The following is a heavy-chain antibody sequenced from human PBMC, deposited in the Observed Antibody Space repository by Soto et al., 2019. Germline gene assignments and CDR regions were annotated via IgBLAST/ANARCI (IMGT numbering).Heavy chain of an antibody. V-gene: IGHV1-69*13. D-gene: IGHD2-2*01. CDR2: IIPIFGTA. CDR1: GGTFSSYA. J-gene: IGHJ6*02. CDR3: SRGVAAADYYYAMDV. Sequence: GASVKVSCKASGGTFSSYAISWVRQAPGQGLEWMGGIIPIFGTANYAQKFQGRVTITADESTSTAYMELRSLRSDDTAVYYCSRGVAAADYYYAMDVWGQGTTVTVSS.